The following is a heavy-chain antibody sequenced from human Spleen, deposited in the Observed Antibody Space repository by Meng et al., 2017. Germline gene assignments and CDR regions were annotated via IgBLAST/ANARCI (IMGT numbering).Heavy chain of an antibody. CDR3: ARDTRGEGYFDY. V-gene: IGHV3-53*01. CDR1: GFTFSNAW. Sequence: GESLKISCAASGFTFSNAWMTWVRQAPGKGLEWVSVIYSGGSTYYADSVKGRFTISRDNSKNTLYLQMNSLRAEDTAVYYCARDTRGEGYFDYWGQGTLVTVSS. J-gene: IGHJ4*02. D-gene: IGHD3-16*01. CDR2: IYSGGST.